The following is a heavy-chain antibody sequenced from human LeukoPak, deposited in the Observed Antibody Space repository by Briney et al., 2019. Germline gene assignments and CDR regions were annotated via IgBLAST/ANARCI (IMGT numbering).Heavy chain of an antibody. CDR1: GFTVSSNY. CDR3: AKRSSRVMIYYYYYMDV. V-gene: IGHV3-23*01. J-gene: IGHJ6*03. CDR2: ISGDGDIT. Sequence: GGALRLSCAASGFTVSSNYMSWVRQAPGKGLEWVSFISGDGDITYYADSVKGRFTISRDNSKNTLYLQMTNLRADDTAIYYCAKRSSRVMIYYYYYMDVWGKGTTVTVSS. D-gene: IGHD4-17*01.